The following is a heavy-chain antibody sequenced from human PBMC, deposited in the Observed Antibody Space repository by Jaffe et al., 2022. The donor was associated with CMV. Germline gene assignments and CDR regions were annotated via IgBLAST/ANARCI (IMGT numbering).Heavy chain of an antibody. CDR2: INHSGST. J-gene: IGHJ6*03. Sequence: QVQLQQWGAGLLKPSETLSLTCAVYGGSFSGYYWSWIRQPPGKGLEWIGEINHSGSTNYNPSLKSRVTISVDTSKNQFSLKLSSVTAADTAVYYCARVITIFGVVIGGYMDVWGKGTTVTVSS. V-gene: IGHV4-34*01. CDR1: GGSFSGYY. CDR3: ARVITIFGVVIGGYMDV. D-gene: IGHD3-3*01.